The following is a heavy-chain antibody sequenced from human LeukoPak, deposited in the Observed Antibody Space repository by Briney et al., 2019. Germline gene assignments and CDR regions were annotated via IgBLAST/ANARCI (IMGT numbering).Heavy chain of an antibody. J-gene: IGHJ4*02. CDR2: IKQDGSEK. D-gene: IGHD5-12*01. V-gene: IGHV3-7*03. CDR3: ARGPIVATLGFDY. CDR1: GFSFNNYW. Sequence: GGSLRLSCAASGFSFNNYWMSWVRQAPGKGLEWVANIKQDGSEKYYVDSVKGRFTTSRDNAKNSLYLQMNSLRAEDTAVYYCARGPIVATLGFDYWGQGTLVTVSS.